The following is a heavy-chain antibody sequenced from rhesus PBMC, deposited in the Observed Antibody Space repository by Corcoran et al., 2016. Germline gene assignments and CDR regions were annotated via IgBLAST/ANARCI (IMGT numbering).Heavy chain of an antibody. D-gene: IGHD1-14*01. CDR1: GGSVSSSKW. V-gene: IGHV4-65*01. Sequence: QVQLQESGPGLVKPSETLSLTCAVSGGSVSSSKWWSWSRKPPGQGLEWLGYISGSSGRTYSNPSLKSLVTISTDTSKNQLFLKLSSVTAADTAVYYCARSVAGTTWGQGVLVTVSS. CDR2: ISGSSGRT. CDR3: ARSVAGTT. J-gene: IGHJ4*01.